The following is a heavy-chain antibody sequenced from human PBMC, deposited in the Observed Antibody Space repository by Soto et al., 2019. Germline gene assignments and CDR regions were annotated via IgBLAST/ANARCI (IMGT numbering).Heavy chain of an antibody. CDR2: VSPPFRTS. Sequence: QVQLVQSGAEVKKPGSSVKVSCKTSGVSFNNNGIGWVRQAPGHGLEWMGGVSPPFRTSNYARKFQGRISITAHASTGTVNMELSSMTSERTAQYYCARVLYYGSGSYSPYGMDVWGQGTTVTVSS. CDR1: GVSFNNNG. D-gene: IGHD3-10*01. J-gene: IGHJ6*02. V-gene: IGHV1-69*01. CDR3: ARVLYYGSGSYSPYGMDV.